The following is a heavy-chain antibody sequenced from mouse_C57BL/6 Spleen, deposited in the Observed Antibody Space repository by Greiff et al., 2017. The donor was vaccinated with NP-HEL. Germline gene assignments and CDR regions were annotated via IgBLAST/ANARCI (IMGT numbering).Heavy chain of an antibody. Sequence: EVKLVESEGGLVQPGSSMKLSCTASGFTFSDYYMAWVRQVPEKGLEWVANINYDGSSTYYLDSLKSRFIISRDNAKNSLYLQMSSLKSEDTATYYGARYYYGSSYEAMDYWGQGTSVTVSS. D-gene: IGHD1-1*01. CDR1: GFTFSDYY. J-gene: IGHJ4*01. V-gene: IGHV5-16*01. CDR2: INYDGSST. CDR3: ARYYYGSSYEAMDY.